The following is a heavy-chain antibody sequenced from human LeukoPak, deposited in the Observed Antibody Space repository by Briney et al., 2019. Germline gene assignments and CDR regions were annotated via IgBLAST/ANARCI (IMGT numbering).Heavy chain of an antibody. D-gene: IGHD3-22*01. CDR1: GYSFTSYW. J-gene: IGHJ4*02. V-gene: IGHV5-51*01. CDR2: IYPGDSDT. CDR3: ARPTQYDSSGYYPPQIDY. Sequence: GESLKISGKGSGYSFTSYWIGWVRQMPGKGLEWMGIIYPGDSDTRYSPSSQGQVTISADKSISTAYLQWSSLKASDTAMYYCARPTQYDSSGYYPPQIDYWGQGTLVTVSS.